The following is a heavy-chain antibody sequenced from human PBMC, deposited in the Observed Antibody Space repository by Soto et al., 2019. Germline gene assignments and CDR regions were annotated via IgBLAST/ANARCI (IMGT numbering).Heavy chain of an antibody. D-gene: IGHD6-13*01. CDR2: IIPMFATT. CDR3: ARGRGIGFSSTWNIYWYYNMDV. V-gene: IGHV1-69*01. Sequence: QVQLVQSGAEVRKSGSSVKVSCKAAGGTFSDYALSRVRQAPGHGLEWMGGIIPMFATTNYAQKFQGRVTITADDSATTAHMELSSLKSEDTSVYYCARGRGIGFSSTWNIYWYYNMDVWGQGTTVTVSS. J-gene: IGHJ6*02. CDR1: GGTFSDYA.